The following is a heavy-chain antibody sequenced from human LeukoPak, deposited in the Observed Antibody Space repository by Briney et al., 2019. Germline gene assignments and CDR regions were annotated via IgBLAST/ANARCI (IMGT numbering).Heavy chain of an antibody. CDR2: ISGSGGST. D-gene: IGHD2-2*01. V-gene: IGHV3-23*01. CDR3: AKDGGRDIVVVPARYYYYMDV. Sequence: GGSLRLSCAASGFTFSSYAMSWVRQAPGKGLEWVSAISGSGGSTYYAVSVKGRFTISRDNSENTLYLQMNSLRAEDPAVYYCAKDGGRDIVVVPARYYYYMDVWGKGTTVTVSS. CDR1: GFTFSSYA. J-gene: IGHJ6*03.